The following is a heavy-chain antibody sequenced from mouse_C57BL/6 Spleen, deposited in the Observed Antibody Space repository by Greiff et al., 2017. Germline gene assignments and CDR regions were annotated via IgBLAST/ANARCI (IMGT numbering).Heavy chain of an antibody. J-gene: IGHJ2*01. CDR1: GYSITSGYY. D-gene: IGHD2-3*01. Sequence: EVQLQESGPGLVKPSQSLSLTCSVTGYSITSGYYWNWIRQFPGNKLEWMGYISYDGSNNYNPSLKNRISITRDTSKNQFFLKLNSVTTEDTATYYCARDSVYDGYYDYWGQGTTLTVSS. CDR2: ISYDGSN. CDR3: ARDSVYDGYYDY. V-gene: IGHV3-6*01.